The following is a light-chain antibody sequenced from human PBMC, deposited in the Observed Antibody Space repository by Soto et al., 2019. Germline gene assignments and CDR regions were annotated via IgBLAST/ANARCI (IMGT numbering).Light chain of an antibody. Sequence: EIVMTQSPATLSVSPGERATLSCRASQSVSSNLAWYQQKPGQAPRLLIYAASSRATGIPDRFSGSGSGTDFTLTITRLEPEDFAVYYCQQRSNWPLTFGGGTKVDIK. J-gene: IGKJ4*01. V-gene: IGKV3D-20*02. CDR1: QSVSSN. CDR3: QQRSNWPLT. CDR2: AAS.